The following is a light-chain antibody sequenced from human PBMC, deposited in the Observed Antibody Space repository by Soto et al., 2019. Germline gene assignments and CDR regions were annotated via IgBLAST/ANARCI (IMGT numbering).Light chain of an antibody. CDR2: DAS. V-gene: IGKV3-11*01. J-gene: IGKJ4*01. Sequence: EIVLTQSPATLSLSPGERATLSCRASQSVSSYLAWYQQKPGQAPRLLIYDASNRATGIPARFSGSGSVTDFTLTISSLEPEDFEVYYCQQRSNWPPLTFGGVTKVEIK. CDR1: QSVSSY. CDR3: QQRSNWPPLT.